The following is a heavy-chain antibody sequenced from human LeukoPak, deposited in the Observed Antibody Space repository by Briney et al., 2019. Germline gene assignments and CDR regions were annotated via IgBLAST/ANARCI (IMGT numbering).Heavy chain of an antibody. Sequence: PGGSLRLSCAASGFTFTSYSMSWVRQAPGKGLEWVSAISNNGGYTYYADSVRGRFTISRDNSKSTLCLQMNSLRAEDTAVYYCAKQLGYCSDGSCYFPYWGQGTLVTVSS. V-gene: IGHV3-23*01. J-gene: IGHJ4*02. CDR2: ISNNGGYT. CDR1: GFTFTSYS. D-gene: IGHD2-15*01. CDR3: AKQLGYCSDGSCYFPY.